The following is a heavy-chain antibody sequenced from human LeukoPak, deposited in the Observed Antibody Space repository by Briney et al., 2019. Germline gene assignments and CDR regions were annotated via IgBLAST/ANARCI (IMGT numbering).Heavy chain of an antibody. J-gene: IGHJ6*04. Sequence: GGSLRLSCAASGFTFSSYSMNWVRQAPGKGLEWVSSISSSSSYIYYADSVKGRFTISRDNAKNSLYLQMNSLRAEDTAVYYCARDLVNGSGSYYNELHSYYYGMDVWGKGTTVTVSS. CDR3: ARDLVNGSGSYYNELHSYYYGMDV. CDR2: ISSSSSYI. V-gene: IGHV3-21*01. CDR1: GFTFSSYS. D-gene: IGHD3-10*01.